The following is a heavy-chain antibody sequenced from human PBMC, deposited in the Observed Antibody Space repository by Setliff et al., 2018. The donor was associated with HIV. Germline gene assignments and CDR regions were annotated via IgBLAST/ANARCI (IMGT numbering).Heavy chain of an antibody. CDR2: IYTSWSA. D-gene: IGHD6-6*01. CDR3: ASGLIAPRF. CDR1: GGSIRSGSYY. V-gene: IGHV4-61*02. Sequence: PSETLSLTCTVSGGSIRSGSYYWSWIRQPAGKGLEWIGRIYTSWSANYNPSLKSRVTMSVDTSKNQFSLKLSSVTAADTAVYYCASGLIAPRFWGQGTLVTVSS. J-gene: IGHJ4*02.